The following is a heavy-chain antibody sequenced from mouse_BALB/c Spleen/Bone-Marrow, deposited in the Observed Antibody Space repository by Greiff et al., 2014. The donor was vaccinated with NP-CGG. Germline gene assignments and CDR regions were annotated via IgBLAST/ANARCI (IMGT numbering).Heavy chain of an antibody. J-gene: IGHJ2*01. V-gene: IGHV14-3*02. Sequence: EVQLQESGAELVKSGASVKLSCTASGFNIKDTYMHWVKQRPEQGLEWIGRIDPANGNTKYDPKLQGKATITADTSSNTAYLQLSSLTSEDTAVYYCASYVYGYYFDYWGQGTTLTVSS. CDR2: IDPANGNT. CDR3: ASYVYGYYFDY. CDR1: GFNIKDTY. D-gene: IGHD2-2*01.